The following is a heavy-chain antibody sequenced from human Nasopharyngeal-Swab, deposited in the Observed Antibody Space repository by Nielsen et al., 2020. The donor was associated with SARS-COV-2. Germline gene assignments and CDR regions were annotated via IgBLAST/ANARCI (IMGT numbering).Heavy chain of an antibody. J-gene: IGHJ4*02. D-gene: IGHD6-19*01. Sequence: GESLKISCAASGFTVSSNYMSWVRQAPGKGLEWVSVIYSGGYTYYADSVKGRFTISRDNSKNTLYLQMNSLRAEDTAVYYCARGIAVAGFEYWGQGTLVTVSS. CDR1: GFTVSSNY. CDR2: IYSGGYT. CDR3: ARGIAVAGFEY. V-gene: IGHV3-53*01.